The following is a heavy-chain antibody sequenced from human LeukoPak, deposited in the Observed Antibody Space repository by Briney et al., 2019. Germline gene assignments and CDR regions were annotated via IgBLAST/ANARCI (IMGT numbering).Heavy chain of an antibody. CDR3: ARAWGSLDY. J-gene: IGHJ4*02. Sequence: SETLSLTCTVSGGSISSTSHYWGWIRQPPGKGLEWIGSIYYSGSTYYNPSLKSRVTISVDTSKNQFSLKLSSVTAADTAVYYCARAWGSLDYWGQGTLVTVSS. CDR1: GGSISSTSHY. CDR2: IYYSGST. D-gene: IGHD3-16*01. V-gene: IGHV4-39*07.